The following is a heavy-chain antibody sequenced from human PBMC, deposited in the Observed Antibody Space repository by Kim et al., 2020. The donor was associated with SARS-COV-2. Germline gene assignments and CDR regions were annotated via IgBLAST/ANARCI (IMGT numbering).Heavy chain of an antibody. Sequence: SETLSLTCTLSASSLSFGYYWGWVRQSPGKGLEWLGSISHSGNTYYNLSLKNRLTISVDTSKKQFSLKVTSVTAADTAMYYCARQVVSAWFNFDLWGQGTMVTVSS. CDR3: ARQVVSAWFNFDL. J-gene: IGHJ3*01. CDR2: ISHSGNT. V-gene: IGHV4-38-2*02. D-gene: IGHD2-15*01. CDR1: ASSLSFGYY.